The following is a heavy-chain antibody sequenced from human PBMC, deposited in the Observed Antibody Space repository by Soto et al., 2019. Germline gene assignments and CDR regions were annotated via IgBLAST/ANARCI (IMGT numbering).Heavy chain of an antibody. CDR1: GFTFRSYD. CDR2: IWFDGSKK. J-gene: IGHJ6*02. V-gene: IGHV3-33*01. Sequence: QMQLVESGGGVVQPGRSLRLSCAASGFTFRSYDIHWVRQAPGKGLEWVALIWFDGSKKYYVDSVKGRFAVSRDNSKNTQYLQMNSLRVEDTAVYYCARHRLVPYGYGMDVWGQGTTVSVSS. CDR3: ARHRLVPYGYGMDV. D-gene: IGHD4-17*01.